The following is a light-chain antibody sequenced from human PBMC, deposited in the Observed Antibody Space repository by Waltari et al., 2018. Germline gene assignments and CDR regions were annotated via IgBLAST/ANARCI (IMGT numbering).Light chain of an antibody. CDR3: QQYNNWPVT. J-gene: IGKJ4*01. CDR2: GAS. CDR1: QSVGNN. Sequence: EIVMTPSPATLSVSPGESATLSCRASQSVGNNLAWYQQKPGQAPSLLIFGASRRATDIPARFSGSGSGTEFTLTISSLQSEDFVVYYCQQYNNWPVTFGGGTKVEI. V-gene: IGKV3-15*01.